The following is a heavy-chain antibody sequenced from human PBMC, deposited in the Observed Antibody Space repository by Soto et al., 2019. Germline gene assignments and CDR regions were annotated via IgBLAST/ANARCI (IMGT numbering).Heavy chain of an antibody. J-gene: IGHJ6*02. CDR2: MYPNSGNT. CDR1: GYTFTSYE. Sequence: ASVKVSCKASGYTFTSYEITWVRQATGQGLECMGWMYPNSGNTGFAQKFRGRVTMTRNTSISTAYMELSSLRSDDTAVYYCAFMGGDTTPDGRYYYNNDMDVWGQGTTVTVSS. V-gene: IGHV1-8*01. CDR3: AFMGGDTTPDGRYYYNNDMDV. D-gene: IGHD2-15*01.